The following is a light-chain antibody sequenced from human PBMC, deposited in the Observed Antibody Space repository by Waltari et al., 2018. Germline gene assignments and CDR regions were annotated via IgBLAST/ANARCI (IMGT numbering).Light chain of an antibody. J-gene: IGKJ1*01. Sequence: EILMTQSPATLSVSPGERGTLSCRASQSVGSAVAWYQQKPGQAPRLLISGASIWATGIPVRFSGSGSGTEFTLTISSLQSEDFAVYFCQQYNDWPWTFGQGT. CDR2: GAS. V-gene: IGKV3-15*01. CDR1: QSVGSA. CDR3: QQYNDWPWT.